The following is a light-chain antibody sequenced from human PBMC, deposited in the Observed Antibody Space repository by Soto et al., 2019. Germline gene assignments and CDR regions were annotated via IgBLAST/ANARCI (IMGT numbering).Light chain of an antibody. V-gene: IGLV1-44*01. CDR1: SSNIGSNT. CDR2: SNN. Sequence: QSVLTQPPSASGTPVQRVTISCSGSSSNIGSNTVNWYQQLPGTAPKLLIYSNNQRPSVGPDRFSGSKSGTSASLAISGLQSDYEADYYCAAWDDSLNGWVFGGGTKLTVL. J-gene: IGLJ3*02. CDR3: AAWDDSLNGWV.